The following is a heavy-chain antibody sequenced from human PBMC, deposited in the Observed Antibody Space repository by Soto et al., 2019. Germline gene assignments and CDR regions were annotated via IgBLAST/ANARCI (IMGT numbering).Heavy chain of an antibody. CDR1: GFTFSSHW. V-gene: IGHV3-74*01. D-gene: IGHD3-22*01. CDR3: ARGLTSYSDSSGYS. Sequence: EVQLVESGGGLVQSGGSLRLSCGASGFTFSSHWMVWVRQAPGKGLVCVSSIKSDGSSTSYADSVKGRFTISRDNAKNTLYLQMNRLRADDTAVYDCARGLTSYSDSSGYSWVQGTLVTVSS. J-gene: IGHJ4*02. CDR2: IKSDGSST.